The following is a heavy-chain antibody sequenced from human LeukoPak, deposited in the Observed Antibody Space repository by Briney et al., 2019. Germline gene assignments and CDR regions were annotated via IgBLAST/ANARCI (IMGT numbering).Heavy chain of an antibody. CDR1: GGSISSSIYY. Sequence: SETLSLTCTVSGGSISSSIYYWGWIRQPPGKGLEWIGSLYYTGGTYSNPSLKSRVTISVDTSKNQFSLKLSSVTAADTAVYYCARDGSNGAAAGGFDYWGQGTLVTVSS. V-gene: IGHV4-39*07. CDR2: LYYTGGT. D-gene: IGHD6-13*01. J-gene: IGHJ4*02. CDR3: ARDGSNGAAAGGFDY.